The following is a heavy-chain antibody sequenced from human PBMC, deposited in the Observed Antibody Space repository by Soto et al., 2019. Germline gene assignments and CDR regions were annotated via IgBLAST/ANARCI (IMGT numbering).Heavy chain of an antibody. J-gene: IGHJ4*02. CDR2: LYWDDDK. D-gene: IGHD1-26*01. CDR3: AHSLPGPTTGGNTGICDY. V-gene: IGHV2-5*02. CDR1: GFLLSTSGVG. Sequence: QITLKESGPALLKPTQPLTLTCTLSGFLLSTSGVGMGSIRQPPGKALESLAFLYWDDDKRYSPSLRSRLTIMKDNYRNRVVLTLSNMYPVDTATSFCAHSLPGPTTGGNTGICDYWGQGISVTVSS.